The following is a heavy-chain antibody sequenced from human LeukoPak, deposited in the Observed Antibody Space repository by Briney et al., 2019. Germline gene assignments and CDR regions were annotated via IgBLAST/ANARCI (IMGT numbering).Heavy chain of an antibody. V-gene: IGHV1-2*02. D-gene: IGHD5-12*01. J-gene: IGHJ4*02. CDR1: GCTFTGYY. Sequence: GASVTVSCKASGCTFTGYYMHWVRQAPGQGLEWMGWINPNSGGTNYAQKFQGRVTMTRDTSISTAYMELSRLRSDDTAVYYCASSGYDGGGGPSPYYWGQGTLVTVSS. CDR2: INPNSGGT. CDR3: ASSGYDGGGGPSPYY.